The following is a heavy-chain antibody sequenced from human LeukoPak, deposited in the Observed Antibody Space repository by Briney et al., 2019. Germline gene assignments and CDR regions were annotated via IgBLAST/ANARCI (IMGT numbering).Heavy chain of an antibody. Sequence: AGRSLRLSCAASGFTFSSYGMHWVRQAPGKGLEWVAVISYDGSNKYYADSVKGRFTISRDNSKNTLYLQMNSLRAEDTAVYYCASRYSMRYYYGMDVWGQGTTVTVSS. J-gene: IGHJ6*02. D-gene: IGHD6-13*01. CDR3: ASRYSMRYYYGMDV. V-gene: IGHV3-30*03. CDR2: ISYDGSNK. CDR1: GFTFSSYG.